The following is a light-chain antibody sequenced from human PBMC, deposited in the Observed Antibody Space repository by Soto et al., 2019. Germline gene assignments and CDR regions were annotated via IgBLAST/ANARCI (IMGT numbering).Light chain of an antibody. CDR1: QSVSSH. Sequence: EVIMTQSPTTLSVSPGAKVTLSCRASQSVSSHLAWYQQRPGQPPRLVISGASSRATGIPARFSAGGSGTEFSLTISRLQSEDSAVYFCQQYHKWPLTFGPGPKVDFK. CDR2: GAS. V-gene: IGKV3-15*01. J-gene: IGKJ3*01. CDR3: QQYHKWPLT.